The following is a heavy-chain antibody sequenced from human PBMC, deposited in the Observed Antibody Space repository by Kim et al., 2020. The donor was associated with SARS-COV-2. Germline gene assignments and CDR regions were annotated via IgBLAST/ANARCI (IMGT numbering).Heavy chain of an antibody. CDR3: TKDGDPLGFGFSYYEMDV. Sequence: GGSLRLSCETSGFTFSNFGMHWVRKAPGKGLEWVAFISYDGSRTDYVDSVQGRFTVSRENSKSTVLLEMSSLRADDTAVYYCTKDGDPLGFGFSYYEMDV. D-gene: IGHD3-16*01. V-gene: IGHV3-30*02. CDR2: ISYDGSRT. J-gene: IGHJ6*01. CDR1: GFTFSNFG.